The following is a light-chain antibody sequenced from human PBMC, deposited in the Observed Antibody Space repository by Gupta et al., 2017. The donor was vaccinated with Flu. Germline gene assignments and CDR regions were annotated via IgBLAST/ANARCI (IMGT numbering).Light chain of an antibody. CDR1: SSDVGGYNY. CDR2: EVS. V-gene: IGLV2-14*01. Sequence: QSALTQPASVSGSPGQSITLSCTGTSSDVGGYNYVSWYQQHPGKAPKLMIYEVSNRPSGVSNRFSGPKSGNTASLTISGRQAEDEADYYCSSYTSSSTLGVFGGGTKLTVL. J-gene: IGLJ3*02. CDR3: SSYTSSSTLGV.